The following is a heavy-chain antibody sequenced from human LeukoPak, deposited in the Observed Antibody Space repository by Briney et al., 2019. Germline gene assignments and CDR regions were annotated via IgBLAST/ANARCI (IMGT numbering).Heavy chain of an antibody. J-gene: IGHJ6*02. Sequence: GGSLRLSCAASGFTFSSYAMHWVRQAPGKGLEWVAVISYDGSNKYYADSVKGRFTISRDNSKNTLYLQMNSLRAEDTAVYYCARGGVPAAINYYYYGMDVWGQGTTVTVSS. CDR1: GFTFSSYA. CDR2: ISYDGSNK. D-gene: IGHD2-2*01. V-gene: IGHV3-30-3*01. CDR3: ARGGVPAAINYYYYGMDV.